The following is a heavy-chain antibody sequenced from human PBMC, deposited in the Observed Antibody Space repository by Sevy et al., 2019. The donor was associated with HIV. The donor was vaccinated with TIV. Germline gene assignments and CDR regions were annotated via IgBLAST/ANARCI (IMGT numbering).Heavy chain of an antibody. J-gene: IGHJ6*02. Sequence: GESLKISCKGAGYSFTNYWIGWVRQMPGKGLEWMGIIYPGDSDTRYSPSFQGQVTISADKSISTAYLQRSSLRAADTAMYYCARFGSYRLSYYGMDVWGQGTTVTVSS. D-gene: IGHD2-15*01. V-gene: IGHV5-51*01. CDR1: GYSFTNYW. CDR2: IYPGDSDT. CDR3: ARFGSYRLSYYGMDV.